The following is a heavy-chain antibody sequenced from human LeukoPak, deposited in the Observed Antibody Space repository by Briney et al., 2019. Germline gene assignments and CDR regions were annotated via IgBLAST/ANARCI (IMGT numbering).Heavy chain of an antibody. D-gene: IGHD6-13*01. V-gene: IGHV4-39*01. Sequence: WDTLSLPCTVSGGSIRISSYHGGWIREPPGKGLEGLGCIYYSERNHYTPSPKNRVTISVDKSKHQFSLHLGSVTAAHAAVCYCARHPGISVAGFFDCWGQETLVTVSS. CDR3: ARHPGISVAGFFDC. CDR2: IYYSERN. J-gene: IGHJ4*02. CDR1: GGSIRISSYH.